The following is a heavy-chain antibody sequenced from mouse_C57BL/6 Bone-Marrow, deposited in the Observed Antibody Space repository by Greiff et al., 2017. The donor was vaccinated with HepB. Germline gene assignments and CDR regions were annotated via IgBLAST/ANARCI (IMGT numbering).Heavy chain of an antibody. CDR3: ARVTPYYYGSSYYFDY. CDR1: GFNIKNTY. J-gene: IGHJ2*01. V-gene: IGHV14-3*01. Sequence: VQLQQSVAELVRPGASVKLSCTASGFNIKNTYMHWVKQRPEQGLEWIGRIDPANGNTKYVPKFQGKATITADKSSNTAYLQLSSLTSEDTDIYYCARVTPYYYGSSYYFDYWGQGTTLTVSS. D-gene: IGHD1-1*01. CDR2: IDPANGNT.